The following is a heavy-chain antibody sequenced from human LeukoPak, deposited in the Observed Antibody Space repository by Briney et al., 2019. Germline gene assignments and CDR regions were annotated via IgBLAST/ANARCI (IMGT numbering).Heavy chain of an antibody. CDR3: ARGYYDFWSGYLTGYFDY. V-gene: IGHV1-46*03. J-gene: IGHJ4*02. D-gene: IGHD3-3*01. CDR1: GGTFSSYA. CDR2: INPSGGST. Sequence: ASVKVSCKASGGTFSSYAISWVRQAPGQGLEWMGIINPSGGSTSYAQKFQGRVTMTRDTSTSTVYMELSSLRSEDTAVYYCARGYYDFWSGYLTGYFDYWGQGTLVTVSS.